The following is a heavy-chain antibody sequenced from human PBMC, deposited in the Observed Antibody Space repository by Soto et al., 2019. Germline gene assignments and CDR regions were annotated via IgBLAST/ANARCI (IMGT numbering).Heavy chain of an antibody. CDR1: GFTFSSYG. CDR3: ARDPRYSSSWYYYYGMDV. J-gene: IGHJ6*02. V-gene: IGHV3-33*01. D-gene: IGHD6-13*01. Sequence: GGSLRLSCAASGFTFSSYGMHWVRQAPGKGLEWVAVIWYDGSNKYYADSVKGRFTVSRDNSKNTLYLQMNSLRAEDTAVYYCARDPRYSSSWYYYYGMDVWGQGTTVTVSS. CDR2: IWYDGSNK.